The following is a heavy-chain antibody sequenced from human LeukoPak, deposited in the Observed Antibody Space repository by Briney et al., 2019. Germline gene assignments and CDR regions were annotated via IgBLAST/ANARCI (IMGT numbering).Heavy chain of an antibody. CDR1: GFTFSSYA. V-gene: IGHV3-23*01. D-gene: IGHD1-26*01. CDR3: ARDKVGGFDY. CDR2: ISATGGTT. Sequence: GGSLRLSCAASGFTFSSYAMSWVRQAPGKGLEWVLGISATGGTTYYSDSVKGRFTISRDNSKNTLYLQMNSLRAEDTAVYYCARDKVGGFDYWGQGTLVTVSS. J-gene: IGHJ4*02.